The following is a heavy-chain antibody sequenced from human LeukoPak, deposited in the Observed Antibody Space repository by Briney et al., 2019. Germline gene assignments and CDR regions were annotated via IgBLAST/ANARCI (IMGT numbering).Heavy chain of an antibody. D-gene: IGHD5-12*01. CDR3: ARIISSGYDYGFDY. CDR1: GFSLSTSGMC. V-gene: IGHV2-70*11. CDR2: IDWDDDK. Sequence: SGPTLVKPTQTLTLTCTFSGFSLSTSGMCVSWIRQPPGKALEWLARIDWDDDKYYSTSLKTRLTISKDTSKNQVVLTMTNMDPVDTATYYCARIISSGYDYGFDYWGQGTLVTVSS. J-gene: IGHJ4*02.